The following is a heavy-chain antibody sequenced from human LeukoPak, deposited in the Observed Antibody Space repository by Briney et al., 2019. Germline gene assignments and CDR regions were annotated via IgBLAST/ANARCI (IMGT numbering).Heavy chain of an antibody. CDR1: GFTVNSNY. Sequence: GGSLRLSCAASGFTVNSNYIHWVRQAPGKGLEWVSVIYSGGGTLYADSVKGRFTISRDISKNAVFLQMNSVRTEDTALYHCARGMVRSYYGLDVWGQGTTVIVSS. CDR3: ARGMVRSYYGLDV. J-gene: IGHJ6*02. D-gene: IGHD3-10*01. CDR2: IYSGGGT. V-gene: IGHV3-53*01.